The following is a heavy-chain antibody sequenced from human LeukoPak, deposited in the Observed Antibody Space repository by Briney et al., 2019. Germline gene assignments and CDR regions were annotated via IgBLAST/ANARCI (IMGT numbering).Heavy chain of an antibody. Sequence: GGSLRLPCAASGFTFSSYAMHWVRQAPGKGLEWVAVISYDGSNKYYADSVKGRFTISRDNSKNTLYLQMNSLRAEDTAVYYCARSVSYDFWSGFDSWGQGSLVTVS. CDR2: ISYDGSNK. J-gene: IGHJ4*02. V-gene: IGHV3-30-3*01. D-gene: IGHD3-3*01. CDR1: GFTFSSYA. CDR3: ARSVSYDFWSGFDS.